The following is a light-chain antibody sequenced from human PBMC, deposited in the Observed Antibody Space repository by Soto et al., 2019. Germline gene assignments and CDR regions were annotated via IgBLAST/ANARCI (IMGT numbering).Light chain of an antibody. CDR3: SSYTSSSPYV. V-gene: IGLV2-14*01. CDR1: SSDVGGYNY. J-gene: IGLJ1*01. CDR2: EVS. Sequence: QSALTQPASVSGSPGQSITISCTGTSSDVGGYNYVSWYQQHPGKAPKLMIYEVSNRPSGVSNRFSGSNSGNTASLTISGXXXXXXXDYYCSSYTSSSPYVFGPGTK.